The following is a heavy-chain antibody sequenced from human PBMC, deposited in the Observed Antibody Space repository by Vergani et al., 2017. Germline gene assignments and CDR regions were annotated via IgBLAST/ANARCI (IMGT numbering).Heavy chain of an antibody. V-gene: IGHV3-7*01. CDR2: IKQDGSEK. D-gene: IGHD3-22*01. J-gene: IGHJ4*02. CDR1: GFTFSSYW. Sequence: EVQLVESGGGLVQPGGSLRLSCAASGFTFSSYWMSWVRQAPGKGLEWVANIKQDGSEKYYVDSVKGRFTISRDNAKNSLYLQMNSLRAEDTAVYYCARGRLYYYDSSGYLDYWGQGTLVTVSS. CDR3: ARGRLYYYDSSGYLDY.